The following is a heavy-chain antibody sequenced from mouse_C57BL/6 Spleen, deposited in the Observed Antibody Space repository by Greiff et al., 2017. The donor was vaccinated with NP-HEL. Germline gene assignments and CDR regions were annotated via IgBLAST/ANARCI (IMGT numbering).Heavy chain of an antibody. J-gene: IGHJ4*01. D-gene: IGHD1-1*01. CDR1: GYTFTGYW. CDR3: ARPITTVVADYAMDY. V-gene: IGHV1-9*01. Sequence: QVQLQQSGAELMKPGASVKLSCKATGYTFTGYWIEWVKQRPGHGLEWIGEILPGSGSTNYHEKFKGKATFTADTSSNTAYMQLSSLTTEDSAIYYCARPITTVVADYAMDYWGQGTSVTVSS. CDR2: ILPGSGST.